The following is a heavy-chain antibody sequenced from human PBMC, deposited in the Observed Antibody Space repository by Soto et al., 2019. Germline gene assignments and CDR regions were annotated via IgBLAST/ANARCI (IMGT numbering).Heavy chain of an antibody. CDR3: ARVSDYGDRIDY. V-gene: IGHV4-34*01. J-gene: IGHJ4*02. CDR2: INHSGST. CDR1: GGSFSGYY. Sequence: SETLSLTCAVYGGSFSGYYWSWIRQPPGKGLEWIGEINHSGSTNYNPSLKSRVTISVDTSKNQFSLKLSSVTAADTAVYYCARVSDYGDRIDYWGQGTLVTVSS. D-gene: IGHD4-17*01.